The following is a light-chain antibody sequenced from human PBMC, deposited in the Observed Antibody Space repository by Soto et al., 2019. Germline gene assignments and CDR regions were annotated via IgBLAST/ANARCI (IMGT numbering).Light chain of an antibody. CDR3: QQSYNIPFT. V-gene: IGKV1-39*01. CDR2: GGS. CDR1: QTIHSF. J-gene: IGKJ3*01. Sequence: DIQMTQSPSSLAASVGERVTITCRASQTIHSFLNWYQQKPGKTPQVLIYGGSALESGVPSRFSGSGSGTDFTLTISSLQPEDFASYFCQQSYNIPFTFGPG.